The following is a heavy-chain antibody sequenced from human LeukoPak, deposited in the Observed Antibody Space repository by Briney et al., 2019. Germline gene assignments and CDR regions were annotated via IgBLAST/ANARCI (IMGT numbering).Heavy chain of an antibody. CDR2: INSDGSST. J-gene: IGHJ6*02. D-gene: IGHD6-13*01. Sequence: GGSLRLSCAASGFTFSSYWMHWVRQAPGKGLVWVSRINSDGSSTSYADSVKGRFTISRDNAKNTLYLQMNSLRAEDTAVYYCARDAAAADFKGTYYGMDVWGQGTTVTVSS. V-gene: IGHV3-74*01. CDR1: GFTFSSYW. CDR3: ARDAAAADFKGTYYGMDV.